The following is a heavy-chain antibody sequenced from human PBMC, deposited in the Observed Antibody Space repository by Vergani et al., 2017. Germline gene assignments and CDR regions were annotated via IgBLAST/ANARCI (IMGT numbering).Heavy chain of an antibody. V-gene: IGHV5-51*01. CDR2: IYPGDSDT. Sequence: EVQLVQSGAEVKKPGESLKISCKGSGYSFTSYWIGWVRQMPGKGLEWMGIIYPGDSDTRYSPSFQGQVTISADKSISPAYLQWSSLKASDTAMYYCARRGGLGDGDYAHWYFDLWGRGTLVTVSS. CDR3: ARRGGLGDGDYAHWYFDL. D-gene: IGHD4-17*01. J-gene: IGHJ2*01. CDR1: GYSFTSYW.